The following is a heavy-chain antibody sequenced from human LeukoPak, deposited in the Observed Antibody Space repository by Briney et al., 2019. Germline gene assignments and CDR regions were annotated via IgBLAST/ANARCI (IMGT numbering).Heavy chain of an antibody. J-gene: IGHJ4*02. CDR1: GGSFSGYY. D-gene: IGHD2-21*01. Sequence: PSETLSLTCAVYGGSFSGYYWSWLRQPPGKGLEWIGEINHSGSTNYNPSLKSRVTISVDTSKNQFSLKLSSVTAADTAVYYCARSSYFPPRTPNYWGQGTLVTVSS. V-gene: IGHV4-34*01. CDR2: INHSGST. CDR3: ARSSYFPPRTPNY.